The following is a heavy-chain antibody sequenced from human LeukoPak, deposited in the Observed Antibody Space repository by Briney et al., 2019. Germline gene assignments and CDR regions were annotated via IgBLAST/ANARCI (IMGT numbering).Heavy chain of an antibody. Sequence: ASVKVSCKASGATFNTYAISWVRQAPGQGLEWMGRIIPIFATPNYAQKFQGRVTITADESTGTAYMELSSLRSEDTAVYYCARRGDTTMVWGGYYFDYWGQGTLVTVSS. CDR2: IIPIFATP. CDR1: GATFNTYA. CDR3: ARRGDTTMVWGGYYFDY. J-gene: IGHJ4*02. D-gene: IGHD5-18*01. V-gene: IGHV1-69*13.